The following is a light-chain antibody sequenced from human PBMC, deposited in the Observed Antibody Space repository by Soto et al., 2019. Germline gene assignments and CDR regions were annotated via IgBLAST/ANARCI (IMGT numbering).Light chain of an antibody. V-gene: IGKV3-15*01. Sequence: MSPSPATLSASPRESATLSSRAIQSVSSDLAWYQQKPGQAPRLLISDASTRATGFPARFSGGGSGTEFTLTISSLQPEDSAFYYCQQYNKWPITFGQGTRLEI. CDR1: QSVSSD. CDR3: QQYNKWPIT. J-gene: IGKJ5*01. CDR2: DAS.